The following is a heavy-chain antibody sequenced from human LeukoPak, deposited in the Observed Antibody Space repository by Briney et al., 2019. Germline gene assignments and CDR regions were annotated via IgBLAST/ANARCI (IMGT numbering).Heavy chain of an antibody. D-gene: IGHD6-19*01. J-gene: IGHJ4*02. CDR1: GYTFTDYY. CDR3: ATPIAVAGTGFDY. CDR2: INPSGGST. V-gene: IGHV1-46*01. Sequence: ASVKVSCKASGYTFTDYYMHWVRQAPGQGLEWMGIINPSGGSTSYAQKFQGRVTMTRDMSTSTVYMELSSLRSEDTAVYYCATPIAVAGTGFDYWGQGTLVTVSS.